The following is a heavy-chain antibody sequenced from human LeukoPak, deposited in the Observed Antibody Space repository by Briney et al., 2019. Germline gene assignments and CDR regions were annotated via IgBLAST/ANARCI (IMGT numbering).Heavy chain of an antibody. D-gene: IGHD6-19*01. V-gene: IGHV3-21*01. J-gene: IGHJ4*02. CDR2: ISSSSSYI. CDR1: GFTFSSYS. CDR3: AKGRKIFSVAGTIWDY. Sequence: PGGSLRLSCAASGFTFSSYSMNWVRQAPGKGLEWVSSISSSSSYIYYADSVKGRFTISRDNAKNSLYLQMNSLRAEDTAVYYCAKGRKIFSVAGTIWDYWGQGTLVTVSS.